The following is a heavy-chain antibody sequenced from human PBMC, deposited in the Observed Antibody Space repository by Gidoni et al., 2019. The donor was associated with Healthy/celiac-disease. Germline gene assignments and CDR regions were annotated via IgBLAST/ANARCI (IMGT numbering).Heavy chain of an antibody. J-gene: IGHJ4*02. CDR2: ISSNGGST. Sequence: EVQLVESGGGLVQPGGSLRLSCSASGFTFSSYAMHWVRQAPGKGLEYVSAISSNGGSTYYADSVKGRFTISRDNSKNTLYLQMSSLRAEDTAVYYCVKDGSGWYGEPLAFDYWGQGTLVTVSS. CDR3: VKDGSGWYGEPLAFDY. V-gene: IGHV3-64D*08. D-gene: IGHD6-19*01. CDR1: GFTFSSYA.